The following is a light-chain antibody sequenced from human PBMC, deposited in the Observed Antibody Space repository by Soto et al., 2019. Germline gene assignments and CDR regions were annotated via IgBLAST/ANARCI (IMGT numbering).Light chain of an antibody. V-gene: IGKV1-5*01. CDR3: QKYNSYS. J-gene: IGKJ1*01. CDR2: HAS. CDR1: QSISNW. Sequence: DIHITHSPSTLSASVVDRVTITCRASQSISNWLAWYQQKPGTAPKVLIYHASNLQSGVPSRFSGSGSGTEFTLTISSLKPDDFATYYCQKYNSYSFGQGTKVDI.